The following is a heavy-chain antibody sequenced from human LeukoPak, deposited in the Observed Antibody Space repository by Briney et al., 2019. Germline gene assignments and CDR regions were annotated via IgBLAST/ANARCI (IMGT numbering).Heavy chain of an antibody. V-gene: IGHV4-59*01. CDR2: ISYSGST. CDR3: ARVGRGDHTWGSYSFDH. J-gene: IGHJ4*02. Sequence: SETLSLTCTVSGDSITNYYWSWIRQPPGKGLEWIAYISYSGSTKYSPSLESRVTISVDTSKNQFSLNLNSVTAEDTAVYYCARVGRGDHTWGSYSFDHWGQGALVTVSS. D-gene: IGHD1-26*01. CDR1: GDSITNYY.